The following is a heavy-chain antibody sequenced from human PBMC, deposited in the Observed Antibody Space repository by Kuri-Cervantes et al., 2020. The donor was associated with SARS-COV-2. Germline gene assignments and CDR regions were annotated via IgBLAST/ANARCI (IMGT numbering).Heavy chain of an antibody. CDR1: GDRVSSNSAA. J-gene: IGHJ5*02. D-gene: IGHD3-22*01. Sequence: SCAISGDRVSSNSAAWNWIRQSPSRGLEWLGRTYFRSKWYTDYAVSVKSRITINPDTSKNQFSLRLSSVTAADTAVYYCARHPLITLKEGWFDPWGQGTLVTVSS. CDR3: ARHPLITLKEGWFDP. CDR2: TYFRSKWYT. V-gene: IGHV6-1*01.